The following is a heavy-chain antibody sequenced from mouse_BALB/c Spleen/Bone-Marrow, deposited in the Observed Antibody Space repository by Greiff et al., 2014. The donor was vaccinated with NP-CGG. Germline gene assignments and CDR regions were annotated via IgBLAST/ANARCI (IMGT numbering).Heavy chain of an antibody. D-gene: IGHD1-1*01. Sequence: VQLQQPGAELVKPGASVKLSCTASGFNIKDTYMHWVKQRPEQGLEWIGRIDPANGDTKYDPKFQGKATITADTSSNTAYLQLSRLTSDDTAVDYCTKPSFDCGSSYWYVDVWGAGTTVTVSS. CDR3: TKPSFDCGSSYWYVDV. V-gene: IGHV14-3*02. J-gene: IGHJ1*01. CDR2: IDPANGDT. CDR1: GFNIKDTY.